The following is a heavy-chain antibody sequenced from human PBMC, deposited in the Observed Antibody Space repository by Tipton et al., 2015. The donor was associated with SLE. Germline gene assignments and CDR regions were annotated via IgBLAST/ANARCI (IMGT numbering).Heavy chain of an antibody. J-gene: IGHJ4*02. CDR3: ARHMITGGEFDY. CDR2: IYPSVSA. CDR1: GDSISTGNYY. D-gene: IGHD3-16*01. V-gene: IGHV4-61*02. Sequence: TLSLTCTVSGDSISTGNYYWSWIRQPAGKGLEWIGRIYPSVSANYNPSLKSQVTMSIDTSKNQFSLKLSSVTAADTAVYYCARHMITGGEFDYWGQGTLVTVSS.